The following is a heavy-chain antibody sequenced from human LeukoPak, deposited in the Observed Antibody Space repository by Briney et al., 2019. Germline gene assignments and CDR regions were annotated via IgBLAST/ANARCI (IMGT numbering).Heavy chain of an antibody. V-gene: IGHV3-7*01. CDR1: GFTFSNYW. CDR2: IKQDGSEK. D-gene: IGHD7-27*01. CDR3: ARPAGWGSLDY. J-gene: IGHJ4*02. Sequence: GGSLRLSCAASGFTFSNYWMSWVRQAPGKGLEWVANIKQDGSEKYYVDSVKGRFTISKDNAKNSLYLQMNSLRAEDTAVYYCARPAGWGSLDYWGQRTLVTVSS.